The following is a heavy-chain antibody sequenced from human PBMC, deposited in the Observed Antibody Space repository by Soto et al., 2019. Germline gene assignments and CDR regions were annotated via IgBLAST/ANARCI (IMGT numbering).Heavy chain of an antibody. CDR2: ISSSSSTI. J-gene: IGHJ6*02. Sequence: GGSLRLSCAASGFTFSSYSMNWVRQAPGKGLEWVSYISSSSSTIYYADSVKGRFTISRDNAKNSLYLQMNSLRDEDTAVYYCARGLWSYYDSSGPPPVWGQGTTVTVPS. V-gene: IGHV3-48*02. CDR1: GFTFSSYS. D-gene: IGHD3-22*01. CDR3: ARGLWSYYDSSGPPPV.